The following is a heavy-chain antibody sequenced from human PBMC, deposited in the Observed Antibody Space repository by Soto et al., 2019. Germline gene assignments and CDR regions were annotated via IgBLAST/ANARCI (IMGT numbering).Heavy chain of an antibody. CDR1: GGSFSGYY. D-gene: IGHD6-19*01. CDR2: INHSGST. V-gene: IGHV4-34*01. Sequence: SETLSLTCAVYGGSFSGYYWSWIRQPPGKGLEWIGEINHSGSTNYNPSLKSRVTISVDTSKNQFSLKLSSVTAADTAVYYCARGLGYSSGRYPEWGQGTLVTVSS. CDR3: ARGLGYSSGRYPE. J-gene: IGHJ4*02.